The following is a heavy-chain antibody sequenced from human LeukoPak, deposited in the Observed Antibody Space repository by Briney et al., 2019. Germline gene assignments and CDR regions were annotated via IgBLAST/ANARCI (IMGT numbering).Heavy chain of an antibody. Sequence: GGSLRLSCAASGFSFSSYAMNWVRQAPGKGLEWVSGISGNGGSTYYADSVKGRFTISRDNSKNTLYLQMNSLRAEDTAVYYCAKRSRRLTIVRGVPREDVWGQGTTVTVSS. J-gene: IGHJ6*02. D-gene: IGHD3-10*01. CDR1: GFSFSSYA. V-gene: IGHV3-23*01. CDR2: ISGNGGST. CDR3: AKRSRRLTIVRGVPREDV.